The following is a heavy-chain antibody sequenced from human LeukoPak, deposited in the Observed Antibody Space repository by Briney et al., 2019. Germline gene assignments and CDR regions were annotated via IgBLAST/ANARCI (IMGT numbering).Heavy chain of an antibody. CDR3: ARSDYGDYSHLFDY. D-gene: IGHD4-17*01. CDR2: IYYSGST. V-gene: IGHV4-31*03. Sequence: SETLSLTCTVSGGSISSGGYYGSWIRQHPGKGLEWIGYIYYSGSTYYNPSLKSRVTISVDTSKNQFSLKLSSVTAADTAVYYCARSDYGDYSHLFDYWGQGTLVTVSS. J-gene: IGHJ4*02. CDR1: GGSISSGGYY.